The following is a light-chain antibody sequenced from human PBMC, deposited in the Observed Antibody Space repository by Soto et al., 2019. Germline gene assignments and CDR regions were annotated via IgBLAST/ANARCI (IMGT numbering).Light chain of an antibody. V-gene: IGKV1-5*01. Sequence: IQMTQSPSTLYASVGDRVTITCRASQTISSWLAWYRQKPGKAPDLLIYDASKLQSGVPASFSGSESGTEFTLTIASLKPDDFATYYCQQYDNYSTFGKGTKLDIK. CDR3: QQYDNYST. CDR2: DAS. J-gene: IGKJ1*01. CDR1: QTISSW.